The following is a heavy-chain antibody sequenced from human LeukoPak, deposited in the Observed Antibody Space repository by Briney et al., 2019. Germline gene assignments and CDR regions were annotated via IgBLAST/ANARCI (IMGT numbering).Heavy chain of an antibody. CDR2: ISGYNGNT. CDR1: GYTFTSYG. D-gene: IGHD3-3*01. V-gene: IGHV1-18*01. J-gene: IGHJ4*02. CDR3: SIVYYDFWTGYSYTLEH. Sequence: ASVKVSCKASGYTFTSYGISWVRQAPGQGLEWMGWISGYNGNTHYAQKLQGRVTMTTDTSTSTAYLELRSPRSDDTAVYFCSIVYYDFWTGYSYTLEHWGQGTLVTVSS.